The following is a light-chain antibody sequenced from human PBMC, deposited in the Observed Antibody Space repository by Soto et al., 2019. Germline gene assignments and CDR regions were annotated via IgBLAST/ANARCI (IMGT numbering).Light chain of an antibody. V-gene: IGLV2-14*01. J-gene: IGLJ2*01. CDR1: TNDVGGYNY. CDR2: DVS. Sequence: HSALTQPASVSGSPGQSITISCSGTTNDVGGYNYVSWYQQHPGKAPRLMIYDVSDRPSGVSNRFSGSKSGDTASLTVSGLQSEDEADYYCSSYTGSNTVIFGGGTKLTVL. CDR3: SSYTGSNTVI.